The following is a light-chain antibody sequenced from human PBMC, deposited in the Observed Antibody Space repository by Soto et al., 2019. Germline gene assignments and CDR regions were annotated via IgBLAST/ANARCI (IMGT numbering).Light chain of an antibody. V-gene: IGKV3-20*01. Sequence: IVLTQSPGTLFLSPGERATLSCRASQSVSSNYLAWYQQRPGQAPRLLIFGASSRATGIPDRFSGSGSGADFTLTISRLEPEDFAVYYCQQYGSSPTTFGQGTKVDIK. CDR3: QQYGSSPTT. CDR2: GAS. J-gene: IGKJ1*01. CDR1: QSVSSNY.